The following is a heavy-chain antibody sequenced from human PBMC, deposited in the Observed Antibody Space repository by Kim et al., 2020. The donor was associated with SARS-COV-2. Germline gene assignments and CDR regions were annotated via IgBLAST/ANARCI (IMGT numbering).Heavy chain of an antibody. V-gene: IGHV3-23*01. CDR3: AKDKGYNYGTFDI. CDR1: GFTFSSYA. Sequence: GGSLRLSCAASGFTFSSYAMTWVRQAPGKGLEWVSTISTSGGSTYYADSVKGRFTISRDNSKNTLYLQMNSLRAEDTAVYYCAKDKGYNYGTFDIWGQGTMVTVSS. CDR2: ISTSGGST. D-gene: IGHD5-18*01. J-gene: IGHJ3*02.